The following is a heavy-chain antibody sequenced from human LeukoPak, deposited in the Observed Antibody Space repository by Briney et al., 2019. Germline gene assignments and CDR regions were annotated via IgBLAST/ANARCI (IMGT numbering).Heavy chain of an antibody. Sequence: GGSLRLSCAASGFTFSSYEMNWVRQAPGKGLEWVSYISSSSSTIYYADSVKGRFTISRDNAKNSLYLQMNSLRAEDSAVYYCARDQAGRHSDYWGQGTLVTVSS. CDR3: ARDQAGRHSDY. J-gene: IGHJ4*02. V-gene: IGHV3-48*03. D-gene: IGHD6-13*01. CDR2: ISSSSSTI. CDR1: GFTFSSYE.